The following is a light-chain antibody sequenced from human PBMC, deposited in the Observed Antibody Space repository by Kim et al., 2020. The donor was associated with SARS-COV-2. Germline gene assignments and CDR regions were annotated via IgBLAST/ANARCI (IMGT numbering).Light chain of an antibody. CDR3: QQHDSFPWT. CDR2: KAS. J-gene: IGKJ1*01. CDR1: QEIDDD. V-gene: IGKV5-2*01. Sequence: ETTLTQSPAFLSATSGDTVIISCKASQEIDDDLNWYQQKPGEAPTFIIQKASSLVPGVSPRFSGSGYGKDFTLTIHNIDSGDAAEYFCQQHDSFPWTFGQGTKVDIK.